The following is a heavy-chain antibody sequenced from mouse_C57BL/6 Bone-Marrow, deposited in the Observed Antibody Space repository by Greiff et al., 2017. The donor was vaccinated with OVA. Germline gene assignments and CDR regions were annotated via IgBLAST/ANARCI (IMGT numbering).Heavy chain of an antibody. Sequence: QVQLQQPGTELVKPGASVKLSCKASGYTITSSWMHWVKQRPGQGLEWIGNINPSNGGTNYNEKFKSKATLTVDKSSSTAYMQLSSLTSEDSAVYYCARELDYGSIMDYWGQGTSVTVSS. CDR2: INPSNGGT. D-gene: IGHD1-1*01. CDR3: ARELDYGSIMDY. V-gene: IGHV1-53*01. CDR1: GYTITSSW. J-gene: IGHJ4*01.